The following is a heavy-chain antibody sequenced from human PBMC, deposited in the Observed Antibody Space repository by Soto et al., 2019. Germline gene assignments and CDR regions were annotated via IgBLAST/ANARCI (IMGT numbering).Heavy chain of an antibody. CDR1: GASVAGGSYY. CDR2: IPSRGRP. Sequence: QVQLRESGPGLVKPSQTLSLTCSVSGASVAGGSYYWSWVRQPPGKGLEWIGYIPSRGRPFYNPSLTSRGTISADTSKNQLSLQLTSVTAADTAVYYCARDTHSGYDFGLWGQGTLVTVSS. J-gene: IGHJ5*02. V-gene: IGHV4-30-4*01. D-gene: IGHD5-12*01. CDR3: ARDTHSGYDFGL.